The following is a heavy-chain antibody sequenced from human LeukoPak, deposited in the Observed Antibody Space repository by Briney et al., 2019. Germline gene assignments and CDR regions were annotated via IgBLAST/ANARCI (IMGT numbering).Heavy chain of an antibody. D-gene: IGHD5-18*01. CDR2: LMQDGSEK. CDR1: GFNFSSHW. J-gene: IGHJ6*03. CDR3: AREGRAVDTAMVGYYMDV. V-gene: IGHV3-7*01. Sequence: PGGSVTLPCAASGFNFSSHWMIWLGQPPGEGREWVANLMQDGSEKCYVDSLKGRFTISRDNAKNSLYLQINSLRAEDTAVYYCAREGRAVDTAMVGYYMDVWGKGTTVSVPS.